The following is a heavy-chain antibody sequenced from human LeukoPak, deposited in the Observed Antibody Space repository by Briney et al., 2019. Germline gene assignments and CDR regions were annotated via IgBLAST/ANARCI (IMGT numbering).Heavy chain of an antibody. Sequence: SETLSLTCTVSGYSISSGYYWGWIRQPPGKGLEWIGSIYHSGSTYYNPSLKSRVTISVDTSKNQFPLKLSPVTAADTAVYYCARALGSALDYWGQGTLVTVSS. D-gene: IGHD3-10*01. J-gene: IGHJ4*02. V-gene: IGHV4-38-2*02. CDR1: GYSISSGYY. CDR3: ARALGSALDY. CDR2: IYHSGST.